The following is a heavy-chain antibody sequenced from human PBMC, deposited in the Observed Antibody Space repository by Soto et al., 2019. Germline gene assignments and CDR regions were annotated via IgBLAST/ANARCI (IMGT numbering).Heavy chain of an antibody. CDR3: ASLGRHG. Sequence: GGSLRLSCASSGFIFSDSWMDWVRQAPGKGPEWVANINQYGSEKNYVDSVKGRFTISRGNAKNSLYLQMNSLRVEDTAVYYCASLGRHGWGQGTTVTVSS. J-gene: IGHJ6*02. CDR2: INQYGSEK. CDR1: GFIFSDSW. D-gene: IGHD3-16*01. V-gene: IGHV3-7*01.